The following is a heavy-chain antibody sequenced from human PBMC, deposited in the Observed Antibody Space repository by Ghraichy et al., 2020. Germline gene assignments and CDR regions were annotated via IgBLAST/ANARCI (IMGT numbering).Heavy chain of an antibody. CDR1: GFTFSSYA. CDR2: ISGSRNST. D-gene: IGHD4-17*01. CDR3: ANFAPMVTTRAFDY. V-gene: IGHV3-23*01. J-gene: IGHJ4*02. Sequence: GGSLRHSCAASGFTFSSYAMSWVRQAPGKGLEWVSTISGSRNSTYYADSVKGRFTISRDNSKNTLYLQMNSLRAEDTAVYYCANFAPMVTTRAFDYWGQGTLVTVSS.